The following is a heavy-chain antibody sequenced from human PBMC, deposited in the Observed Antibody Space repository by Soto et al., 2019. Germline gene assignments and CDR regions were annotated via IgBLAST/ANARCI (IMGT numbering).Heavy chain of an antibody. D-gene: IGHD3-10*01. CDR2: INPSGGST. CDR1: GYTFTSYY. CDR3: ARGPYGSGSYYNDILRGVYGMDV. J-gene: IGHJ6*01. Sequence: QVQRVQSGAEVKKPGASVKVSCKASGYTFTSYYMHWVRQAPGQGHEWMGIINPSGGSTSYAQKLQGRVARPRDTFTRQVYLELRRMRYEDEAVYYCARGPYGSGSYYNDILRGVYGMDVRGQGTTVTGSS. V-gene: IGHV1-46*04.